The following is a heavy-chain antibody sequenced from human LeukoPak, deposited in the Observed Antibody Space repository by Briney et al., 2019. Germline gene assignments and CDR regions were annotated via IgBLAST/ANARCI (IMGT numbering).Heavy chain of an antibody. V-gene: IGHV3-30*02. CDR1: GFTFSSYG. Sequence: PGGSLRLSCAASGFTFSSYGMHWVRQAPGKGLEWVAFIRYDGSNKYYADSVKGRFTISRDNSKNTLYLQMNSLRAEDTAVYYCAKDSGYSGYDFNYYYMDVWGKGTTVTISS. CDR2: IRYDGSNK. CDR3: AKDSGYSGYDFNYYYMDV. J-gene: IGHJ6*03. D-gene: IGHD5-12*01.